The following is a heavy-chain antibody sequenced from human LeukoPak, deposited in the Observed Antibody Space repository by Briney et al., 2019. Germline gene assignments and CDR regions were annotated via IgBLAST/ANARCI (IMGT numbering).Heavy chain of an antibody. CDR3: TPRPYCSGGSCYGTGAWFDP. V-gene: IGHV4-38-2*02. D-gene: IGHD2-15*01. CDR2: FYHSGST. CDR1: GYSISSGYY. Sequence: SETLSLTCTVSGYSISSGYYWGWIRQPPGKGLEWIGSFYHSGSTYYNPSLKSRITISVDTSKNQFSLKLSSVTAADTAVYYCTPRPYCSGGSCYGTGAWFDPWGQGTLVTVSS. J-gene: IGHJ5*02.